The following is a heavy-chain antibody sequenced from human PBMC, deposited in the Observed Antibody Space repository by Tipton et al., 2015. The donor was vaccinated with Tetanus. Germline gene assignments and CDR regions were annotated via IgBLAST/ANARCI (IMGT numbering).Heavy chain of an antibody. CDR1: GFTFSSYE. CDR3: TRHRRGDGYNLGAY. V-gene: IGHV3-48*03. J-gene: IGHJ4*02. CDR2: ISSSGSIV. D-gene: IGHD5-24*01. Sequence: SLRLSCAASGFTFSSYEMNWVRQAPGKGLEWVSYISSSGSIVYYADSVKSRFTFSRDNAKNSLYLQMNSLRVEDTALYYCTRHRRGDGYNLGAYWGPGTLVTVSS.